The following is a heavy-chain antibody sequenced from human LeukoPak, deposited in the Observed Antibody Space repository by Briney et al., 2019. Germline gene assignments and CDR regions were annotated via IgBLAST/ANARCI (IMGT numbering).Heavy chain of an antibody. Sequence: GGSLRLSCAASGFTFSSYGMHWVRQAPGKGLEWVAVIWYDGSNKYYADSVKGRFTISRDNSKNTLYLQMNSLRAEDTAVYYCARDGRLRGEHFQHWGQGTLVTVSS. CDR2: IWYDGSNK. D-gene: IGHD4-17*01. V-gene: IGHV3-33*01. J-gene: IGHJ1*01. CDR1: GFTFSSYG. CDR3: ARDGRLRGEHFQH.